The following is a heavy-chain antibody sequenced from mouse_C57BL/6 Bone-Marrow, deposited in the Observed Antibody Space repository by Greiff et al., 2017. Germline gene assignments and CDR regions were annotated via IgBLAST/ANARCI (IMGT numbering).Heavy chain of an antibody. CDR1: GFTFSDYG. J-gene: IGHJ2*01. Sequence: EVQLVESGGGLVKPGGSLKLSCAASGFTFSDYGMHWVRQAPEKGLEWVAYISSGSSTIYYADTVKGRFTISRDKAKNTLFLQMTSLRSEDTAMYYCARRNYYGSSHFDYWGQGTTLTVSS. CDR2: ISSGSSTI. D-gene: IGHD1-1*01. V-gene: IGHV5-17*01. CDR3: ARRNYYGSSHFDY.